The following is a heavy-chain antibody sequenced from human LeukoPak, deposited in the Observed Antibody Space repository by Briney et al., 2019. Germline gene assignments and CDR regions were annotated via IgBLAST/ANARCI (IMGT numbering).Heavy chain of an antibody. CDR2: ISGSGGST. Sequence: GGSLRLSCAASGFTFSSYAMSWVRQAPGKGLEWVSAISGSGGSTYYADSVKGRFTISRDNSKNTLYLQMNSLRAEDTAVYYCAKGETYDFWSGYYAFDIWGQGTMVTVSS. CDR1: GFTFSSYA. D-gene: IGHD3-3*01. CDR3: AKGETYDFWSGYYAFDI. V-gene: IGHV3-23*01. J-gene: IGHJ3*02.